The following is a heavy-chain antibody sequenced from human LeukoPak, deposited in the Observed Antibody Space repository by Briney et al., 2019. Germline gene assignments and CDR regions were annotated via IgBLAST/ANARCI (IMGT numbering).Heavy chain of an antibody. J-gene: IGHJ5*02. CDR1: GGSFSGHY. V-gene: IGHV4-34*01. D-gene: IGHD5-12*01. Sequence: SETLSLTCAVYGGSFSGHYWSWIRQPPGKGLEWIGEINHSGSTNYNPSLKSRVTISVDTSKNQFSLKLSSVTAADTAVYYCARGPQATWFDPWGQGTLVTVSS. CDR3: ARGPQATWFDP. CDR2: INHSGST.